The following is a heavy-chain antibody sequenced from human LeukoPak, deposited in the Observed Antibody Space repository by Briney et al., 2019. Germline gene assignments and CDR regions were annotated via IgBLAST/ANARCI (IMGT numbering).Heavy chain of an antibody. Sequence: ASVKVSCKASGYTFTGYYMHWVRQAPGQGLEWMGWINPNSGGTNYAQKFQGRVTMTRDTSTSTAYMELSRLRSDDTAVYYCARAGTTVIILFDYWGQGTLVTVSS. CDR2: INPNSGGT. D-gene: IGHD4-17*01. CDR1: GYTFTGYY. V-gene: IGHV1-2*02. J-gene: IGHJ4*02. CDR3: ARAGTTVIILFDY.